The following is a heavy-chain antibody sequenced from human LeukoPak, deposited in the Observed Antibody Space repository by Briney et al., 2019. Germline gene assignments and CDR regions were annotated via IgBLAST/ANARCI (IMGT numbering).Heavy chain of an antibody. CDR3: ARGIVVVPAAISLSRPGDRFDY. CDR2: VNHSGST. Sequence: SETLSLTCAVYGGSFSGYYWSWIRQPPGKGLEWIGEVNHSGSTNYNPSLKSRATITVNTSKNTFYLKLTSVTAAGTAVYYCARGIVVVPAAISLSRPGDRFDYWGQGTLVTVSS. D-gene: IGHD2-2*02. J-gene: IGHJ4*02. CDR1: GGSFSGYY. V-gene: IGHV4-34*01.